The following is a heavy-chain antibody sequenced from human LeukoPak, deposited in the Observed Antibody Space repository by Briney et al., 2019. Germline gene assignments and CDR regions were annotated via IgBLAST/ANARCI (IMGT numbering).Heavy chain of an antibody. J-gene: IGHJ4*02. D-gene: IGHD3-16*01. Sequence: GGSLRLSCAASGFTFSSYAMYWVRQAPGKGLEWVAVISYDGSDKFYADSVKGRFTISRDNAKNSLYLQMNSLRAEDTALYYCARASRGYYFDSWGQGTLVTVSS. V-gene: IGHV3-30*04. CDR1: GFTFSSYA. CDR3: ARASRGYYFDS. CDR2: ISYDGSDK.